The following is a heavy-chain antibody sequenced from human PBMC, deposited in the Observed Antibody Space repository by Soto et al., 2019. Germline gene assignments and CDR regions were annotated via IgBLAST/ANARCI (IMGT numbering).Heavy chain of an antibody. CDR3: ARVPSPFDYYYDTDV. Sequence: KPSETLSLTCTVSGDSISSDNKYWSWIRQAPGKGLEWIGYIFSSGTTYYNPSLKSRLTMSLDTSQNQFSLRLASVTDADSAVYYCARVPSPFDYYYDTDVPGQGTTVTVSS. V-gene: IGHV4-30-4*01. J-gene: IGHJ6*02. CDR1: GDSISSDNKY. D-gene: IGHD3-16*01. CDR2: IFSSGTT.